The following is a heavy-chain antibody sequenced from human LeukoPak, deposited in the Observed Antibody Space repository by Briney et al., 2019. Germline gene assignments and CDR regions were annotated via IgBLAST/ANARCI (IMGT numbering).Heavy chain of an antibody. J-gene: IGHJ4*02. D-gene: IGHD4-11*01. CDR3: ARAFNSIQPLDY. V-gene: IGHV1-2*02. Sequence: ASVKVSCKASGHTFTGYYMHWVRQAPGQGLEWMGWINANSGDTNYAQKFQGRVTMTRDTSISAAYMELSRLRSDDTAVYYCARAFNSIQPLDYWGQGTLVTVSS. CDR2: INANSGDT. CDR1: GHTFTGYY.